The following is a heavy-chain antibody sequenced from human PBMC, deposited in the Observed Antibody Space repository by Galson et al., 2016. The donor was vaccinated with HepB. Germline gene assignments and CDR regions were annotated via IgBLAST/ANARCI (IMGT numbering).Heavy chain of an antibody. CDR3: ATDGFSVYDRLFDS. CDR1: GNTRKELS. Sequence: SVKVSCKVSGNTRKELSMHWVRQAPGKGLEWMGGFDREDGETIYAQKFQGRVTMTEDTSADTAYMELSSLRCEDTAVYYCATDGFSVYDRLFDSWGQGTLVTVSS. CDR2: FDREDGET. V-gene: IGHV1-24*01. D-gene: IGHD5/OR15-5a*01. J-gene: IGHJ4*02.